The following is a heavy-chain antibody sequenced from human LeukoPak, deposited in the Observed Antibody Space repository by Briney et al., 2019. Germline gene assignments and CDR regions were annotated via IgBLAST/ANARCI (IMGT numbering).Heavy chain of an antibody. J-gene: IGHJ4*02. V-gene: IGHV4-39*07. D-gene: IGHD2-15*01. CDR3: ARIPQRVDDTGYYFDY. CDR1: GGSISSSSYY. CDR2: INHSGST. Sequence: PSETLSLTCTVSGGSISSSSYYWGWIRQPPGKGLEWIGEINHSGSTNYNPSLKSRVTISVDTSKNQFSLKLSSVTAADTAVYYCARIPQRVDDTGYYFDYWGQGTLVTVSS.